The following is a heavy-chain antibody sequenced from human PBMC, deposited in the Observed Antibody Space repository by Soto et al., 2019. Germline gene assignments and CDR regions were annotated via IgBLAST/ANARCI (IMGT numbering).Heavy chain of an antibody. V-gene: IGHV3-53*01. D-gene: IGHD5-18*01. CDR3: ARGIPRGYSYGSYYFDY. CDR2: IYSGGRT. J-gene: IGHJ4*02. Sequence: EVQLLESGGGLVQPGGSLRLSCAASGFTVSSNYMTWVRQAPGKGLEWVSVIYSGGRTYYADSVKGRFTISRDNSKNTLYLQMNRLRAEDTAVYYCARGIPRGYSYGSYYFDYWGQGTLVTVSS. CDR1: GFTVSSNY.